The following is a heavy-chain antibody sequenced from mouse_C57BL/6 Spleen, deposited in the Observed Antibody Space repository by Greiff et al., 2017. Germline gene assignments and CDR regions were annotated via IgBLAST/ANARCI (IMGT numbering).Heavy chain of an antibody. J-gene: IGHJ4*01. CDR3: TRISLTGYYAMDY. Sequence: QVQLKQSGAELVRPGASVTLSCKASGYTFTDYEMHWVKQTPVHGLEWIGAIDPETGGTASNQKFKGKAILTADKSSSTAYMELRSLTSEDSAVYYCTRISLTGYYAMDYWGQGTSVTVSS. CDR2: IDPETGGT. D-gene: IGHD4-1*01. CDR1: GYTFTDYE. V-gene: IGHV1-15*01.